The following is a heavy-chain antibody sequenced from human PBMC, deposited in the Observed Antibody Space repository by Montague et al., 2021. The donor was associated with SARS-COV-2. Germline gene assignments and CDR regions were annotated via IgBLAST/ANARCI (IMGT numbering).Heavy chain of an antibody. D-gene: IGHD3-9*01. Sequence: LSLTCSVSGGSFDSDNFFWGWIRQPPGKRLEWIGVISNGGRTFDNPSLKSRVTISVHTSRNQLSLNVKSVTAADTAVYYCARHRRYDVVTYYPDFWGQGILVTVSS. CDR2: ISNGGRT. V-gene: IGHV4-39*01. CDR3: ARHRRYDVVTYYPDF. J-gene: IGHJ4*02. CDR1: GGSFDSDNFF.